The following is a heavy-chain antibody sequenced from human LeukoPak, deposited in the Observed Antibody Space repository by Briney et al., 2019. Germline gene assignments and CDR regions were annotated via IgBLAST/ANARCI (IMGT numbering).Heavy chain of an antibody. J-gene: IGHJ3*02. CDR1: GFTFSSYS. D-gene: IGHD3-22*01. CDR2: ISSSSSYI. V-gene: IGHV3-21*01. CDR3: AREGYYYDSSALRDAFDI. Sequence: GGPLRLSCAASGFTFSSYSMNWVRQAPGKGLEWVSSISSSSSYIYYADSVKGRFTISRDNAKNSLYLQMNSLRAEDTAVYYCAREGYYYDSSALRDAFDIWGQGTMVTVSS.